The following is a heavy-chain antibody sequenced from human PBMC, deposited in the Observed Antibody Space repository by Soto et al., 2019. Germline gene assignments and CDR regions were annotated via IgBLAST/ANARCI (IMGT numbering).Heavy chain of an antibody. CDR3: ARDWDYYGSGSYYGYYFDY. Sequence: PAQTLSLTCVISGDSVSSNSAAWNWIRQSPSRGLEWLGRTYYRSKWYNDYAVSVKSRITINPDTSKNQFSLQLNSVTPEDTAVYYCARDWDYYGSGSYYGYYFDYWGQGTLVTVSS. CDR2: TYYRSKWYN. V-gene: IGHV6-1*01. J-gene: IGHJ4*02. D-gene: IGHD3-10*01. CDR1: GDSVSSNSAA.